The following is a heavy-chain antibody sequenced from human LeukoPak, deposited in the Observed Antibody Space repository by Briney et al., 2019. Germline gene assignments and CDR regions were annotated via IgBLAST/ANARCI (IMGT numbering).Heavy chain of an antibody. CDR2: MYHSGST. CDR3: PRRHATSQTFDY. CDR1: GYSISSGYY. V-gene: IGHV4-38-2*01. Sequence: PSETLSLTCAVSGYSISSGYYWGWIRQPPGQGLGWIGSMYHSGSTYYDPSLKSRVTISVDTSKNQFSLKLSSVTAADTAVYYCPRRHATSQTFDYWGQGTLVTVSS. J-gene: IGHJ4*02.